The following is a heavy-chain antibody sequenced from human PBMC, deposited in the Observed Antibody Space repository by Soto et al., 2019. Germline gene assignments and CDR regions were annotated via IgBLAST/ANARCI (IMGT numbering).Heavy chain of an antibody. CDR2: INTKTGGT. V-gene: IGHV1-2*02. J-gene: IGHJ5*02. CDR1: GYSFTDYY. CDR3: ARVGPTGWFDN. Sequence: QVHLVQSGAEVKKPGASVKVSCKASGYSFTDYYMHWVRQAPGQGLEWMGWINTKTGGTNYAQRVQGRVTMTGDTSINTAYMELSRLRSDDTAVYYCARVGPTGWFDNWGQGTVVTVSS.